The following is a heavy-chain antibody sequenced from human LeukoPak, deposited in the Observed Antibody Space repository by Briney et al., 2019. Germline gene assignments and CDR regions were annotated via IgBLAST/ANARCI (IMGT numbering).Heavy chain of an antibody. CDR2: INPNSDGT. CDR1: GYTFTGYY. D-gene: IGHD2-2*01. Sequence: ASVKVSCKASGYTFTGYYMHWVRQAPGQGLEWMGWINPNSDGTNYAQKFQGRVTMTRDTSISTAYMELSRLRSDDTDVYSCASLVGSAAMSFDYWGQGTLVTVSS. J-gene: IGHJ4*02. CDR3: ASLVGSAAMSFDY. V-gene: IGHV1-2*02.